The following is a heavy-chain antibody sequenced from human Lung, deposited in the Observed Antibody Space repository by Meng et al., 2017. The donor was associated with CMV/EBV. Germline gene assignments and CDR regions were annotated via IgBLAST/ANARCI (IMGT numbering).Heavy chain of an antibody. Sequence: FTGYYMHWVRQAPGQGLEGMGWVNPNSGGTNYAQKFQGRVTMTRDTSISTAYMELSRLRSDDTAVYYCARVRRPATTSTNWNYGFDPWGQGTLVTVSS. CDR2: VNPNSGGT. V-gene: IGHV1-2*02. J-gene: IGHJ5*02. D-gene: IGHD1-7*01. CDR1: FTGYY. CDR3: ARVRRPATTSTNWNYGFDP.